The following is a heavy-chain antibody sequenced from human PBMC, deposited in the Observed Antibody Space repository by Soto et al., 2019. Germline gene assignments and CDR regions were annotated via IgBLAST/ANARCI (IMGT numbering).Heavy chain of an antibody. D-gene: IGHD6-19*01. Sequence: QVQLVQSGAEVKNPGASVKVSCKTSGYIFINYAMHWVRQAPGQRLEWMGWINGGSGKTEYSQSFQGRVTITRDTSASTVVMELSSLTSEDTAVFYCARSGYSSGWYHWYFDLWGRGTLVTVSS. CDR2: INGGSGKT. CDR3: ARSGYSSGWYHWYFDL. J-gene: IGHJ2*01. CDR1: GYIFINYA. V-gene: IGHV1-3*01.